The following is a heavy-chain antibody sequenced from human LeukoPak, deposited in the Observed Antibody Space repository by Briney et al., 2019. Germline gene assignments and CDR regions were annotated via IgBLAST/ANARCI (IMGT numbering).Heavy chain of an antibody. CDR3: AIRGYSGYDPIYYYYGMDV. D-gene: IGHD5-12*01. V-gene: IGHV1-69*04. Sequence: SVKVSCKASGGTFSSYAISWVRQAPGQGLEWMGRIIPILGITNYAQKFQGRVTITADKSTSTAYMELSSLRSEDTAVYYCAIRGYSGYDPIYYYYGMDVWGQGTTVTVSS. CDR1: GGTFSSYA. J-gene: IGHJ6*02. CDR2: IIPILGIT.